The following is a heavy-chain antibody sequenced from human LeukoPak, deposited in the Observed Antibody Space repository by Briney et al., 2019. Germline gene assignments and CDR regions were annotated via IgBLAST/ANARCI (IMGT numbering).Heavy chain of an antibody. CDR1: GFTFSSYA. D-gene: IGHD3-10*01. CDR2: ISGSGGST. Sequence: PGGSLRLSCAASGFTFSSYAMSWVRQAPGKGLEWVSGISGSGGSTYYADSVKGRFTISRDNSKNTLYLQMSSLRAEDTAVYYCAKPYDSGTLPPGYWGQGTLVTVSS. CDR3: AKPYDSGTLPPGY. J-gene: IGHJ4*02. V-gene: IGHV3-23*01.